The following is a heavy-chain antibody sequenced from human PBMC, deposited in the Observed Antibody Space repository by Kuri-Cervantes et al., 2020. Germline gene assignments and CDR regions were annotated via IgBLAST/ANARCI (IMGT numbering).Heavy chain of an antibody. J-gene: IGHJ4*02. CDR3: PRDHDSSGYDY. CDR1: GFTFSNAW. V-gene: IGHV3-15*01. Sequence: GGSLRLSCAASGFTFSNAWMSWVRQAPGKGLEWVGRIKRKTDGGTTDYAAPVKGRFTISRDDSKNTLYLQMNSLKTEDTAVYYCPRDHDSSGYDYWGQGTLVTVSS. CDR2: IKRKTDGGTT. D-gene: IGHD3-22*01.